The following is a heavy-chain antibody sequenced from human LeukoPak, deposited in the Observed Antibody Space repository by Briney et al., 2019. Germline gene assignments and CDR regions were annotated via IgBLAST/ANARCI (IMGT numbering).Heavy chain of an antibody. Sequence: GGSLILSCAASGFTVSSNYMSWVRQAPGKGLEWVSVIYSGGSTYYADSVKGRFTISRDNSKNTLYLQMNSLRAEDTAVYYCARTQQLVRSLDYWGQGTLVTVSS. CDR1: GFTVSSNY. CDR3: ARTQQLVRSLDY. V-gene: IGHV3-53*01. J-gene: IGHJ4*02. D-gene: IGHD6-13*01. CDR2: IYSGGST.